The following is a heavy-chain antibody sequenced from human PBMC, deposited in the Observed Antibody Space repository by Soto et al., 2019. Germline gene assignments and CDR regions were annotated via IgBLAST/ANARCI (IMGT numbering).Heavy chain of an antibody. Sequence: SETLSLTCAVSGYSISTGYYWGWIRQPPGKGLEWIGSIYRSGSTYYNPSLKSRVTISMEISKNQFSLKLTSGTAADTALYYCARVAYFDTTGYYYYFDYWGQGTLVTVSS. CDR2: IYRSGST. CDR3: ARVAYFDTTGYYYYFDY. J-gene: IGHJ4*02. D-gene: IGHD3-22*01. CDR1: GYSISTGYY. V-gene: IGHV4-38-2*01.